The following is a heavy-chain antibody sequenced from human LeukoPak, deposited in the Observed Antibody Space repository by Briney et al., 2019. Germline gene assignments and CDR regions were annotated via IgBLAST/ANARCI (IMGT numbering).Heavy chain of an antibody. D-gene: IGHD3-22*01. CDR2: VSAGSGNT. Sequence: ASVKVSRKASGYTFTTYAIHWLRQAPGQRLEWMGWVSAGSGNTKYSQKFQDRVTITSDTSASTAYMELSSLRSEDTSVYYCARSSGDLYYYYYAMDVWGQGTTVTVSS. CDR1: GYTFTTYA. J-gene: IGHJ6*02. V-gene: IGHV1-3*01. CDR3: ARSSGDLYYYYYAMDV.